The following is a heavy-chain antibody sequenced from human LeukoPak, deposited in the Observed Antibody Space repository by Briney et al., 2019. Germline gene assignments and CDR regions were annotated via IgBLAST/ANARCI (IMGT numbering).Heavy chain of an antibody. CDR3: AKTQGYFDY. J-gene: IGHJ4*02. Sequence: GGSLRLSCAASGFTFGSYAMSWVRQAPGQGLEWVSTISGSGGSTYYADSVKGRFTISRDNSKNTLYLQMNSLRSEDTAVYYCAKTQGYFDYWGQGTLVAVSS. V-gene: IGHV3-23*01. CDR2: ISGSGGST. CDR1: GFTFGSYA.